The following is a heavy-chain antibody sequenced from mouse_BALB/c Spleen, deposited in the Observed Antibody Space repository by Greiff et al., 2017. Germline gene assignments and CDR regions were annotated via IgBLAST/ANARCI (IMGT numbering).Heavy chain of an antibody. V-gene: IGHV1S56*01. CDR3: ARAYYDYGGGSFDY. J-gene: IGHJ2*01. CDR1: GYTFTSYY. CDR2: IYPGNVNT. D-gene: IGHD2-4*01. Sequence: QVQLQQSGPELVKPGASVRISCKASGYTFTSYYIHWVKQRPGQGLEWIGLIYPGNVNTKYNEKFKGKATLTADESSSTAYMQLSSLTSEDSAVYFCARAYYDYGGGSFDYWGQGTTLTVSS.